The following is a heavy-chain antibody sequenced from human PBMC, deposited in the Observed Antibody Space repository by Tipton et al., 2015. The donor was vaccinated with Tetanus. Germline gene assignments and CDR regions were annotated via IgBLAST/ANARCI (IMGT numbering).Heavy chain of an antibody. CDR1: GGSITKDY. D-gene: IGHD5-12*01. J-gene: IGHJ4*02. CDR3: ASRGYSGRRQIEDY. V-gene: IGHV4-59*01. CDR2: ISHSGSP. Sequence: TLSLTCAVSGGSITKDYWSWIRQSPGKTLEWIGYISHSGSPNYNPSLKSRATVSVDTSKNQFSLDLTSVTAADTGVYYCASRGYSGRRQIEDYWGQGTLVTVSS.